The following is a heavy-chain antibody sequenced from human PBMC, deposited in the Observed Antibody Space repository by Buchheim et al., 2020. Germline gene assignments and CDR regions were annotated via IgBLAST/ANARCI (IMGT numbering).Heavy chain of an antibody. CDR1: GYTFTSYD. CDR3: ARGRFYDFWSEGYYYYYGMDV. V-gene: IGHV1-8*01. CDR2: MNPNSGNT. J-gene: IGHJ6*02. D-gene: IGHD3-3*01. Sequence: QVQLVQSGAEVKKPGASVKVSCKASGYTFTSYDINWVRQATGQGLEWMGWMNPNSGNTGYAQKFQGRVTMTRNTSISTAYMELSSLRSDDTAVYYCARGRFYDFWSEGYYYYYGMDVWGQGTT.